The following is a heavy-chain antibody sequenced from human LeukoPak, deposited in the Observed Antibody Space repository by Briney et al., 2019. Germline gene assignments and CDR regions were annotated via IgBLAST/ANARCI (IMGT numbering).Heavy chain of an antibody. Sequence: PSETLSLTCTVSGFSIRSYYWSWLRQPPGKGLEWIGYIYYSGSTNYNPSLKSRVTISVDTSKNQFSLKLSSVTAADTAVYYCASGYSYGRFEYWGQGTLVTVSS. J-gene: IGHJ4*02. CDR3: ASGYSYGRFEY. CDR1: GFSIRSYY. CDR2: IYYSGST. V-gene: IGHV4-59*01. D-gene: IGHD5-18*01.